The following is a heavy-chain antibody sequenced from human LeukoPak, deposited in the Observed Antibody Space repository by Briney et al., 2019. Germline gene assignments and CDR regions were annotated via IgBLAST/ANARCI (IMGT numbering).Heavy chain of an antibody. V-gene: IGHV3-23*01. Sequence: PGGSLRLSCAASGFTFSSYGMCWVRQAPGKGLEWVSSISGSSGGTYYADSVKGRFTISRDNSKDTLYLQMNSLRAEDTAVYYCAKEGRGNAVDYWGQGTLVTVSS. CDR3: AKEGRGNAVDY. CDR2: ISGSSGGT. CDR1: GFTFSSYG. J-gene: IGHJ4*02. D-gene: IGHD1-1*01.